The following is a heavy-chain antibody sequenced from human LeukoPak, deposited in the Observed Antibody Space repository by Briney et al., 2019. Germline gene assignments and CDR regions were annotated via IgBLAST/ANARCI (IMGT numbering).Heavy chain of an antibody. CDR1: GGPASDYY. CDR3: ASRKLGNDY. J-gene: IGHJ4*02. D-gene: IGHD7-27*01. V-gene: IGHV4-59*02. CDR2: IYYTGST. Sequence: SETLPLTFTASGGPASDYYWSWIRQSPGKGLEWIGYIYYTGSTTYNPSLKSRVTISADTSKNQFSLKLSSVTAADTAVYYCASRKLGNDYWGQGTLVTVSS.